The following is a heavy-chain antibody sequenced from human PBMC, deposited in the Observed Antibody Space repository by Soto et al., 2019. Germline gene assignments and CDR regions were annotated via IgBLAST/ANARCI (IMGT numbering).Heavy chain of an antibody. CDR3: ARARFGVVISDAFDI. CDR1: GGTFSSYS. V-gene: IGHV1-69*13. CDR2: IIPIFGTA. Sequence: ASVKVSCKASGGTFSSYSISWVRQAPVQGLEWMGGIIPIFGTANYAQKFQGRVTITADESTSTAYMELSSLRSEDTAVYYCARARFGVVISDAFDIWGQGTMVTVSS. D-gene: IGHD3-3*01. J-gene: IGHJ3*02.